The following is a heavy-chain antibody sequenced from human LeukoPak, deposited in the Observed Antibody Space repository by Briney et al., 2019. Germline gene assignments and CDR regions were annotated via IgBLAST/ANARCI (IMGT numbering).Heavy chain of an antibody. J-gene: IGHJ6*02. V-gene: IGHV3-33*01. D-gene: IGHD3-10*01. CDR2: IWYDGSNK. CDR1: GFTFSSYG. Sequence: GRSLRLSCAASGFTFSSYGMHWVRQAPGEGLEWVAVIWYDGSNKYYADSVKGRFTISRDNSKNTLYLQMNSLRAEDTAVYYCARGDYYGSGSYLGYYYYYYGMDVWGQGTTVTVSS. CDR3: ARGDYYGSGSYLGYYYYYYGMDV.